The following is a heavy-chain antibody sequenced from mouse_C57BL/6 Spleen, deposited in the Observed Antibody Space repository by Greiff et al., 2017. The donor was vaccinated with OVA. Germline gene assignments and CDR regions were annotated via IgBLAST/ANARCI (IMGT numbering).Heavy chain of an antibody. V-gene: IGHV5-16*01. D-gene: IGHD1-1*01. CDR3: ARGRITTVVEWYFDV. CDR2: INYDGSST. J-gene: IGHJ1*03. Sequence: EVKLMESEGGLVQPGSSMKLSCTASGFTFSDYYMAWVRQVPEKGLEWVANINYDGSSTYYLDSLKSRFIISRDNAKNILYLQMSSLKSEDTATYYGARGRITTVVEWYFDVWGTGTTVTVSS. CDR1: GFTFSDYY.